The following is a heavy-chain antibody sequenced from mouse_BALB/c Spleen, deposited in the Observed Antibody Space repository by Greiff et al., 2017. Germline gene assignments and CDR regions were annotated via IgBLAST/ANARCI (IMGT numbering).Heavy chain of an antibody. CDR1: GYTFTSYT. CDR3: ARGGVFTTVVATDYFDY. CDR2: INPSSGYT. D-gene: IGHD1-1*01. J-gene: IGHJ2*01. V-gene: IGHV1-4*02. Sequence: QVQLQQSAAELARPGASVKMSCKASGYTFTSYTMHWVKQRPGQGLEWIGYINPSSGYTEYNQKFKDKTTLTADKSSSTAYMQLSSLTSEDSAVYYCARGGVFTTVVATDYFDYWGQGTTLTVSS.